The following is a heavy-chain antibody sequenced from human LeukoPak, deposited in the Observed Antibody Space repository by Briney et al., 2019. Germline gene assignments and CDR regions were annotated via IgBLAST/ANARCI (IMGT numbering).Heavy chain of an antibody. Sequence: GESLKISCKGSGYSFTSYWIGWVRQMPGKGLEWMGIIYPGDSDTRYSPSFQGQVTISADKSISTAYLQWSSLKASDTAMYDCARLRDGLGYCSGGSCYLTPNWFDPWGQGTLVTVSS. CDR1: GYSFTSYW. J-gene: IGHJ5*02. V-gene: IGHV5-51*01. CDR3: ARLRDGLGYCSGGSCYLTPNWFDP. CDR2: IYPGDSDT. D-gene: IGHD2-15*01.